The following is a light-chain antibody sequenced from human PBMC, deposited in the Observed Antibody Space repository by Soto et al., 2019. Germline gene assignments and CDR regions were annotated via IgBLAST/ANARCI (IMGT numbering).Light chain of an antibody. J-gene: IGKJ2*01. CDR3: QQLNSDWYA. CDR1: QGISTY. Sequence: DIQLTQSPSFLSASVGDRVTITCRASQGISTYLAWYLQRPGKAPKLLIYGASTLQSGVPSRFSGSGSATGLTLTISSLQPEDFGTYYCQQLNSDWYAFGQGTKLEIK. CDR2: GAS. V-gene: IGKV1-9*01.